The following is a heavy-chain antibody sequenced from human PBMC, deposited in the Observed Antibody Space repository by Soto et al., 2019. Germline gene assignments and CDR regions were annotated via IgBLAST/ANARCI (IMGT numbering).Heavy chain of an antibody. J-gene: IGHJ4*02. D-gene: IGHD6-13*01. V-gene: IGHV3-23*01. Sequence: EVQLLESGGGLVQPGGSLRLSCAASGFIISSCAMSWVRQAPGKGLEWASGIKMRGETKYADSVKGRLTISRDPSKNTRYLHLSDLRAEDTAIYYGARVTWEAAGEDSWGQGTLVTVSS. CDR1: GFIISSCA. CDR3: ARVTWEAAGEDS. CDR2: IKMRGET.